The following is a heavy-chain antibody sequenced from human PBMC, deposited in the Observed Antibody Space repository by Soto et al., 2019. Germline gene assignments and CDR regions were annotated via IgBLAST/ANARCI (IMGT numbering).Heavy chain of an antibody. Sequence: GGSLRLSCAASGFTFSNYAIHWVRQAPGKGLEWVSVIWSDGSNKYYTDSVKGRFTISRDNSKNTVHLQMNSLRAEDTAVYYCATLTKYDILTGFYPCWGQGTLVTVSS. D-gene: IGHD3-9*01. CDR2: IWSDGSNK. CDR1: GFTFSNYA. V-gene: IGHV3-33*01. CDR3: ATLTKYDILTGFYPC. J-gene: IGHJ4*02.